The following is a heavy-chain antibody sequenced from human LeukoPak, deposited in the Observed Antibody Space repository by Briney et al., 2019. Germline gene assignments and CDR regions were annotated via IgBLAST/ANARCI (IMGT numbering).Heavy chain of an antibody. CDR2: INHSEST. J-gene: IGHJ6*03. V-gene: IGHV4-34*01. D-gene: IGHD2-2*01. Sequence: SETLSLTCAVYGGAFSGYYWSWIRQPPGKGLEWIGEINHSESTNYNPSLKSRVTISVDTSKNQFSLKLSSVTAADTAVYYCARCPTYCSSTSCLSYYYYMDVWGKGTTVTVSS. CDR3: ARCPTYCSSTSCLSYYYYMDV. CDR1: GGAFSGYY.